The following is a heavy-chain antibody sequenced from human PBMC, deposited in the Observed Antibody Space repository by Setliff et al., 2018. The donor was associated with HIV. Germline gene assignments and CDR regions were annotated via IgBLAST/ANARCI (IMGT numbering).Heavy chain of an antibody. V-gene: IGHV1-69*13. J-gene: IGHJ5*02. CDR1: GGTFSSYA. CDR3: ARGERGFLDFNWFDP. D-gene: IGHD3-3*01. Sequence: VASVKVSCKASGGTFSSYAVSWVRQTPGQGLEWMGGIIAISGTPNYAQKFQGRVTITADESTSIAYMELSSLRSEDTAVYYCARGERGFLDFNWFDPWGQGTLVTVSS. CDR2: IIAISGTP.